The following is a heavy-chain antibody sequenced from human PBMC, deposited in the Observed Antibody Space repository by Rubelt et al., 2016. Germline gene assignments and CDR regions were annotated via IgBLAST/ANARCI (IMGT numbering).Heavy chain of an antibody. Sequence: GGGLVQPGGSLRLSCAASGFTFSTYAMTWVRQAPGKGLVWVSRINSDVSITNDADSVRGRFTISRDNAKNTLYLQMNSLRPEDTALYYCAKLCLYREQPNESFDLWGQGTMV. J-gene: IGHJ3*01. D-gene: IGHD2-2*01. CDR1: GFTFSTYA. CDR3: AKLCLYREQPNESFDL. V-gene: IGHV3-74*01. CDR2: INSDVSIT.